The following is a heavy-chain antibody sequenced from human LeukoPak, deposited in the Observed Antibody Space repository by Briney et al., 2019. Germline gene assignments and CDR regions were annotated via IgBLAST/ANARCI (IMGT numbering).Heavy chain of an antibody. J-gene: IGHJ4*02. CDR3: ARSFGESYFDY. CDR1: GGSITSGGYF. Sequence: PSETLSLTCTVSGGSITSGGYFWSWIRQHPGKGLEWIGYISYSGNTYYNPSLKSRLTISVDTSKNQFSLKPSSVTAADTAVYYCARSFGESYFDYWGQGILVTVSS. V-gene: IGHV4-31*03. D-gene: IGHD3-10*01. CDR2: ISYSGNT.